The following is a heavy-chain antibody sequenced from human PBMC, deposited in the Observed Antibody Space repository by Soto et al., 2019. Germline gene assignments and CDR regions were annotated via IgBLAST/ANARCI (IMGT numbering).Heavy chain of an antibody. CDR3: ASGRRYYYDSSGYPYYYYYGMDV. J-gene: IGHJ6*02. V-gene: IGHV1-3*01. CDR1: GYTFTSYA. Sequence: ASVKVSCKASGYTFTSYAMHWVRQAPGQRLEWMGWINAGNGNTKYSQKFQGRVTITRDTSASTAYMELSSLRSEDTAVYYCASGRRYYYDSSGYPYYYYYGMDVWGQGTTVTVSS. CDR2: INAGNGNT. D-gene: IGHD3-22*01.